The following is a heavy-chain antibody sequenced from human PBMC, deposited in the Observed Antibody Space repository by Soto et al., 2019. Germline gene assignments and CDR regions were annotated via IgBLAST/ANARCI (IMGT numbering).Heavy chain of an antibody. V-gene: IGHV1-46*01. CDR3: ARADYYGSSGYHLDY. CDR2: IKPSGGST. J-gene: IGHJ4*02. Sequence: HVQVAQSVAEVKRPGASVKVSCWASGYPFTNFYMYWVRQAPGQGLEWMVIIKPSGGSTAYAQKFLGRVTMTRDTSTSTVYMEVSSLTSADTAVYYCARADYYGSSGYHLDYWGQGPLVTVSS. D-gene: IGHD3-22*01. CDR1: GYPFTNFY.